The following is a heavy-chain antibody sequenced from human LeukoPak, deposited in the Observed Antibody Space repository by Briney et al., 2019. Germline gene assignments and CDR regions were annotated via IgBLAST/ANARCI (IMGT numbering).Heavy chain of an antibody. CDR1: GFTVSSNY. D-gene: IGHD4-23*01. CDR2: IYSGGST. CDR3: ARDGYGGNSYFDY. V-gene: IGHV3-53*01. J-gene: IGHJ4*02. Sequence: GGSLRLSCAASGFTVSSNYMSCVRQAQGKGLESVSAIYSGGSTYYADSVKGRFTISRDNSKNTLYLQMNSLRAEDTAVYYCARDGYGGNSYFDYWGQGTLVTVSS.